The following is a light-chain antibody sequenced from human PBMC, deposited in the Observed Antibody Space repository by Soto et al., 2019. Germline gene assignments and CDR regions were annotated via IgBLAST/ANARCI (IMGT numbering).Light chain of an antibody. CDR1: QSISSW. Sequence: IQMTQSPSTLSASVGDRVTITCRASQSISSWLAWYQQKPGKAPKLLIYKASSLESGVPSRFSGSGSGTEFTLTISSLEPDDFAPYYCQQYNSSPWTFGQRTKVDI. V-gene: IGKV1-5*03. CDR3: QQYNSSPWT. CDR2: KAS. J-gene: IGKJ1*01.